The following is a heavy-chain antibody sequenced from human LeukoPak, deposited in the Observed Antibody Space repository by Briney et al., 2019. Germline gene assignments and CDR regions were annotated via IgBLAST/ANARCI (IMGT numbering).Heavy chain of an antibody. CDR2: IYYGGST. CDR3: ARRAWGELPRGGPYFDY. J-gene: IGHJ4*02. CDR1: GGSISSYY. V-gene: IGHV4-59*08. Sequence: SETLSLTCTVSGGSISSYYWSWIRQPPGKGLEWIGYIYYGGSTNYNPSLKSRVTISVDTSKNQFSLKLSPVTAADTAVYYCARRAWGELPRGGPYFDYWGQGTLVTVSS. D-gene: IGHD1-26*01.